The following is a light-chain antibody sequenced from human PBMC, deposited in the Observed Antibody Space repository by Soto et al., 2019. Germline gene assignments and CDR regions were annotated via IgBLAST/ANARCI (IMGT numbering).Light chain of an antibody. CDR3: CSFAGNDILI. Sequence: QSVLTQPRSVSGSPGQSVTISCTGTSSDVGAYNYVSWYQRHPGKAPKLIISDVTKRPSGVPDRFSGSKSGNTASLTISGLQAEDEADYDCCSFAGNDILIFGGGTKVTV. CDR2: DVT. CDR1: SSDVGAYNY. V-gene: IGLV2-11*01. J-gene: IGLJ2*01.